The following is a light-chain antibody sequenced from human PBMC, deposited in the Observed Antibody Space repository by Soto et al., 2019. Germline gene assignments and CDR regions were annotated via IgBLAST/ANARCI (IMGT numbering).Light chain of an antibody. CDR1: QSVSSSY. J-gene: IGKJ5*01. CDR3: QHFGGTTFT. Sequence: ELVLTQSPGTLSLSPGQGATLSGRASQSVSSSYIAWYQQRPGQTPSLLIYGASTRATGIPDRFSGSGSGTHFTLTISRLEPGDFAVYYCQHFGGTTFTFGQGTRLENK. V-gene: IGKV3-20*01. CDR2: GAS.